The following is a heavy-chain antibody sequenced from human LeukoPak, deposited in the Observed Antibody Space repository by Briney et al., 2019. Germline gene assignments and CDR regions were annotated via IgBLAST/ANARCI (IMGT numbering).Heavy chain of an antibody. CDR3: AKDIVAAGLFFDY. D-gene: IGHD6-13*01. V-gene: IGHV3-21*04. CDR2: ISSSSRYI. CDR1: GFTFSTYS. J-gene: IGHJ4*02. Sequence: PGGSLRLSCAASGFTFSTYSMNWVRQAPGKGLEWVSSISSSSRYIYYADSVKGRFTISRDNAKNSLYLQMNSLRAEDTAVYYCAKDIVAAGLFFDYWGQGTLVTVSS.